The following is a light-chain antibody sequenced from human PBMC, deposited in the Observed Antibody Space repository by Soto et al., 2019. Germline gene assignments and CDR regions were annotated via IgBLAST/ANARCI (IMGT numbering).Light chain of an antibody. V-gene: IGLV2-14*01. J-gene: IGLJ3*02. CDR3: SSFASSSTLV. Sequence: QSVLTQPASVSGSPGQSITISCTGTISDVGSYNYVSWYQQHPGKAPQLMIYGVTNRPSGVSSRFSGSKSGNTASLTISGLHAEDEADYYCSSFASSSTLVFGGGTKLTGL. CDR1: ISDVGSYNY. CDR2: GVT.